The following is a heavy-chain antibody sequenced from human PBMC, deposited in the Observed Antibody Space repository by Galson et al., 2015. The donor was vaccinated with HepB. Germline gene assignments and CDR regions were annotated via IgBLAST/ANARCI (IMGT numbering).Heavy chain of an antibody. CDR1: GFTFSNSG. CDR2: LWYDGSND. J-gene: IGHJ4*02. CDR3: ARDRHYGCNSVDY. D-gene: IGHD4-23*01. Sequence: SLRLSCAASGFTFSNSGMHWVRQAPGKGLEWVGVLWYDGSNDYYADSVKGRVTISRDNSKNTLYLQMHSLRAEDTAVYYCARDRHYGCNSVDYWGQGTLVTVSS. V-gene: IGHV3-33*08.